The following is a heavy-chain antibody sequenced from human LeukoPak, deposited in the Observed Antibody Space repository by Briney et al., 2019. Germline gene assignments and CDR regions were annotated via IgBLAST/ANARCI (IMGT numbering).Heavy chain of an antibody. V-gene: IGHV3-30*02. CDR3: AKRATHRGFDY. Sequence: GGSLRLSCAASGFTFSSYGMHWVRQAPGKGLEWVAVIWYDGSNKYYADSVKGRFTISRDNSKNTLYLQMNSLRAEDTALYYCAKRATHRGFDYWGQGTLVTVSS. D-gene: IGHD2-15*01. J-gene: IGHJ4*02. CDR1: GFTFSSYG. CDR2: IWYDGSNK.